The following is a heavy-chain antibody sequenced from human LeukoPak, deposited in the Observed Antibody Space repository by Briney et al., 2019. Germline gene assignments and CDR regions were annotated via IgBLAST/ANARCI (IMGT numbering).Heavy chain of an antibody. V-gene: IGHV4-38-2*02. CDR3: ARDINCITKNWFDP. J-gene: IGHJ5*02. CDR2: IYHSGST. CDR1: GYSISSGYY. Sequence: SETLSLTCTVSGYSISSGYYWGWIRQPPGKGLEWIGSIYHSGSTYYNPSLKSRVTISVDTSKNQFSLKLSSVTAADTAVYYCARDINCITKNWFDPWGQGTLVTVSS. D-gene: IGHD3-10*01.